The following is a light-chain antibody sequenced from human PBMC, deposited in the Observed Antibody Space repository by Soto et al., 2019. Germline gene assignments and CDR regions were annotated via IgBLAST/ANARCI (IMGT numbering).Light chain of an antibody. Sequence: ALQLTQSPSSLSASVGDRVTITCRASQGISSALAWYQQEPGKPPKLLIYDASTLQGGVSPRFSGSGSGTDFALTISSLQPEDFTPYYCQHFSSYPLTFGGGTKVEI. V-gene: IGKV1-13*02. CDR2: DAS. J-gene: IGKJ4*01. CDR1: QGISSA. CDR3: QHFSSYPLT.